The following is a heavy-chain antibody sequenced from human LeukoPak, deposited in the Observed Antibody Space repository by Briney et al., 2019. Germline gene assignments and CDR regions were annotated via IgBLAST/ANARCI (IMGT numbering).Heavy chain of an antibody. V-gene: IGHV4-34*01. CDR3: ARGPPRIAAAGTGYFQH. Sequence: SETLPLTCAVYGGSFSGYYWSWIRQPPGKGREWMGGINHSGSTNYNPSVKSRVTISVDTSKNQFSLKLSSVTAADTAVYYCARGPPRIAAAGTGYFQHWGQGTLVTVSS. J-gene: IGHJ1*01. CDR2: INHSGST. CDR1: GGSFSGYY. D-gene: IGHD6-13*01.